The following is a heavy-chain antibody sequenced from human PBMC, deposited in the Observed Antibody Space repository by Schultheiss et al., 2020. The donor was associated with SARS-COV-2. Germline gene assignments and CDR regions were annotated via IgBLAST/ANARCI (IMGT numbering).Heavy chain of an antibody. CDR2: ISSNGGST. D-gene: IGHD5-18*01. Sequence: GGSLRLSCSASGFTFSSYAMHWVRQAPGKGLEYVSAISSNGGSTYYADSVKGRFTISRDNSKNTLYLQMNSLRAEDTAVYYCARDRQLWLQNYYYGMDVWGQGTTVTVSS. CDR1: GFTFSSYA. V-gene: IGHV3-64*04. J-gene: IGHJ6*02. CDR3: ARDRQLWLQNYYYGMDV.